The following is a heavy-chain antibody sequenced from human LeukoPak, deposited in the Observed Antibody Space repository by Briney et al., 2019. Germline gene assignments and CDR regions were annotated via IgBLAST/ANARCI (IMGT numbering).Heavy chain of an antibody. Sequence: GGSLRLSCAASGFTFSSYGMHWVRQAPGKGLEWVALIWYDGSNKYYADSVKGRLTISRDNSKNTLYLQMNSLRAEDTAVYYCASPTEVATEAYFDYWGQGTLVTVSS. CDR3: ASPTEVATEAYFDY. CDR1: GFTFSSYG. CDR2: IWYDGSNK. D-gene: IGHD5-12*01. J-gene: IGHJ4*02. V-gene: IGHV3-30*02.